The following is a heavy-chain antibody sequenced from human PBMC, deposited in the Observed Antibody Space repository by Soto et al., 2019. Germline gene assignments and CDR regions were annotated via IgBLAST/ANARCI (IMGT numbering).Heavy chain of an antibody. CDR2: INAGNGDT. J-gene: IGHJ4*02. CDR3: ARDLGVVVIDY. CDR1: GYPLTTYA. D-gene: IGHD3-22*01. V-gene: IGHV1-3*01. Sequence: GVSVKVSFKSCGYPLTTYACHSVRQAPGQRLEWMGWINAGNGDTKYSQNFPGSGAITRDKSASTAYMELSSLRFEDTAVYYCARDLGVVVIDYWGQGTMVTVSS.